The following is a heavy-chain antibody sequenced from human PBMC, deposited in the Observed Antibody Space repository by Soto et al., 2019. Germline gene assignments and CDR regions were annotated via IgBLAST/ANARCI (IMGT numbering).Heavy chain of an antibody. CDR3: ARARRYSSSWYVDY. D-gene: IGHD6-13*01. J-gene: IGHJ4*02. V-gene: IGHV4-59*01. CDR1: GGSISSYY. Sequence: PSETLSLTCTVSGGSISSYYWSWIRQPPGKGLEWIGYIYYSGSTNYNPSLKSRVTISVDTSKNQFSLKLSSVTAADTAVYYCARARRYSSSWYVDYWGQGTLVTVSS. CDR2: IYYSGST.